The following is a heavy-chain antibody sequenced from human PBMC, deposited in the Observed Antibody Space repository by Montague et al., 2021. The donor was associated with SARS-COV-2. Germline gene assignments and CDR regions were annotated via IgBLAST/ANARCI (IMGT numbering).Heavy chain of an antibody. J-gene: IGHJ5*02. CDR1: GGPISGSSDY. V-gene: IGHV4-39*01. CDR3: ARLVYSYGWGA. Sequence: SETLSLTCTVTGGPISGSSDYWGWIRQSPGKGLEWIGSVDYSGNTYYSPSLKSRLTISVDTSKNQFSLKVISVTAADTALYYCARLVYSYGWGAWGQGTLVIVSS. D-gene: IGHD3-10*01. CDR2: VDYSGNT.